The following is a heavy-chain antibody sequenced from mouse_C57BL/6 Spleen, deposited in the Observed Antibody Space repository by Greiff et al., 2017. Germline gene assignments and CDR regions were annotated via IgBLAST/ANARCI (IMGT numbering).Heavy chain of an antibody. D-gene: IGHD1-1*01. CDR1: GYTFTSYW. CDR2: IHPNSGST. Sequence: QVQLKQPGAELVKPGASVKLSCKASGYTFTSYWMHWVKQRPGQGLEWIGMIHPNSGSTNYNEKFKSKATLTVDKSSSTAYMQLSSLTSEDSAVYYCAREITTDWYFDVWGTGTTVTVSS. V-gene: IGHV1-64*01. CDR3: AREITTDWYFDV. J-gene: IGHJ1*03.